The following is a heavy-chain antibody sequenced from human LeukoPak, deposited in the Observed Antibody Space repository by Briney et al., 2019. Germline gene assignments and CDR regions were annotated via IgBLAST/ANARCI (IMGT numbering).Heavy chain of an antibody. J-gene: IGHJ5*02. V-gene: IGHV4-59*01. CDR3: ARLEYQLLNSWFDP. D-gene: IGHD2-2*01. Sequence: SETLSLTCTVSGGSISSYYWSWIRQPPGKGLEWIGYIYYSGSTNYNPSLKSRVTISVDTSKNQFSLKLSSVTAADTAVYYCARLEYQLLNSWFDPWGQGTLVTVSS. CDR1: GGSISSYY. CDR2: IYYSGST.